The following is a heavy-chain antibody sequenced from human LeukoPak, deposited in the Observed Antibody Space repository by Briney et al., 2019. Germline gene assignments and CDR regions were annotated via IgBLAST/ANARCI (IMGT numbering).Heavy chain of an antibody. CDR1: GFTFSSYE. CDR3: ARGGSGYSSGWFYFDY. Sequence: PGGSLRLSCAASGFTFSSYEMNWVRQAPGKGLEWVSYISSSGSTIYYADSVKGRFTISRDNAKNSLYLQMNSLRAEDTAVYYCARGGSGYSSGWFYFDYWGQGTLVTVSS. CDR2: ISSSGSTI. V-gene: IGHV3-48*03. J-gene: IGHJ4*02. D-gene: IGHD6-19*01.